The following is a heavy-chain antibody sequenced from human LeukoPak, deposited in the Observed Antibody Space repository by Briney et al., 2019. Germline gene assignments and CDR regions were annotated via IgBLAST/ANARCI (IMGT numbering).Heavy chain of an antibody. D-gene: IGHD1-26*01. CDR3: ARPHFQWELRY. CDR1: GYTFSGNF. V-gene: IGHV1-2*02. CDR2: INPNNGDT. J-gene: IGHJ4*02. Sequence: ASVKVSCKASGYTFSGNFMHWVRQTPGQGLEWMGWINPNNGDTNYAQRFQGRVTMTRDTSISTVYMEMSRLRYDDTAVDYCARPHFQWELRYWGPGTLVTVSS.